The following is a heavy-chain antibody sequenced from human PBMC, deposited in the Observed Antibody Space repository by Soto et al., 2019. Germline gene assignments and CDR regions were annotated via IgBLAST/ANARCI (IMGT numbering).Heavy chain of an antibody. CDR2: IYYSGST. CDR1: GGSFKSNY. D-gene: IGHD3-3*01. Sequence: SETLSLTCAVSGGSFKSNYWSWIRQPPGKGLEWIGYIYYSGSTNYNPSLKSRVTISVDTSKNQFSLKLSSVTAADTAVYYCARGPTIFGVVIIRDYYYYYMDVWGKGTTVTVSS. CDR3: ARGPTIFGVVIIRDYYYYYMDV. J-gene: IGHJ6*03. V-gene: IGHV4-59*01.